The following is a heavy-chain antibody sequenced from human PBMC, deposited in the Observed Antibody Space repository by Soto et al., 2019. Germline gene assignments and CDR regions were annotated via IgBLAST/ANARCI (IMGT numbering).Heavy chain of an antibody. CDR2: IKSKSDGGTT. Sequence: EVQLVESGGGLVEPGGSLRLSCAASGFSFSRAWMNWVRQAPGKGLEWVGHIKSKSDGGTTDYAAPVKGRFTISRDDSKSTLYLQMNSLKNDDTAVYYCATVGSYWGQGTLVTVSS. V-gene: IGHV3-15*07. CDR1: GFSFSRAW. D-gene: IGHD3-10*01. J-gene: IGHJ4*02. CDR3: ATVGSY.